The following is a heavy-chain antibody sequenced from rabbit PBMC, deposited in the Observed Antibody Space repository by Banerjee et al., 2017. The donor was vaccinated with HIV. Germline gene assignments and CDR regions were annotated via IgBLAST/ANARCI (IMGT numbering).Heavy chain of an antibody. J-gene: IGHJ4*01. V-gene: IGHV1S40*01. D-gene: IGHD4-1*01. Sequence: QSLEESGGDLVKPEGSLTLTCKASGFDLSSNYYMCWVRQAPGRGLEWIGCIYTGSSGSTYYASWAKGRFTVSKTSSTTVTLQMTSLTAADTATYFCARDLAGVIGWNFNLWGPGTLVTVS. CDR3: ARDLAGVIGWNFNL. CDR1: GFDLSSNYY. CDR2: IYTGSSGST.